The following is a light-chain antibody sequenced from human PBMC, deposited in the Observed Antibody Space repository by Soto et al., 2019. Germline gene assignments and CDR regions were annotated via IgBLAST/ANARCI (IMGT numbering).Light chain of an antibody. J-gene: IGLJ2*01. CDR2: YDD. Sequence: QSVLTQPPSVSEAPRQRVTISCSGSWSSIGNNAVNWYQQLPGKAPKLLIYYDDLLSSGVSDRFSGSKSGTSASLAISGLQSEDEADYYCAVWDDNLNGVVFGGGTKLTVL. CDR1: WSSIGNNA. CDR3: AVWDDNLNGVV. V-gene: IGLV1-36*01.